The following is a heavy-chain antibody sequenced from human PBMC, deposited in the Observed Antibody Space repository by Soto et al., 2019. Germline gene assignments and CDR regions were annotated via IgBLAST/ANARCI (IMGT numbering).Heavy chain of an antibody. Sequence: GASVKVSCKASGYTFTNSYIHWVRQAPGQGLEWMALLNPNGGSTNYAQNFQGRVTVTRDTSTSTVYMELTSLTSEDTAVYYCARNLAAGDYWGQGTLVNVSS. CDR1: GYTFTNSY. V-gene: IGHV1-46*01. D-gene: IGHD6-13*01. J-gene: IGHJ4*02. CDR3: ARNLAAGDY. CDR2: LNPNGGST.